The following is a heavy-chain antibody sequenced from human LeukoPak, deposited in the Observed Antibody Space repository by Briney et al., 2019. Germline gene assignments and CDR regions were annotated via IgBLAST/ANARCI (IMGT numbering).Heavy chain of an antibody. D-gene: IGHD2-8*01. CDR3: ANKGVTVRAFDI. V-gene: IGHV3-64*01. Sequence: PGGSLRLPCVASGFSFDAYTMHWVRQAPGKGLEYVSAISSNGGSTYYANSVRGRFTISRDNSKNTLYLQMNSLRAEDTAVYYCANKGVTVRAFDIWGQGTMVTVSS. CDR2: ISSNGGST. J-gene: IGHJ3*02. CDR1: GFSFDAYT.